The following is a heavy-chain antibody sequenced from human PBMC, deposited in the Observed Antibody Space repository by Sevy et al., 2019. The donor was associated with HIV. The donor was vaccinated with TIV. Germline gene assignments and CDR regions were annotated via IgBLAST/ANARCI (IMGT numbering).Heavy chain of an antibody. CDR3: TRNGGAFDCGFDP. J-gene: IGHJ5*02. CDR1: GFTFSSYD. Sequence: GGSLRLSCTASGFTFSSYDMNWVRQAPGKGLEWVSKISSSGSSIYYADSVKGRFTISRDNAKNSLNLQMNSLRAEDTAVYYCTRNGGAFDCGFDPWGQGTLVTVSS. V-gene: IGHV3-48*03. D-gene: IGHD2-21*01. CDR2: ISSSGSSI.